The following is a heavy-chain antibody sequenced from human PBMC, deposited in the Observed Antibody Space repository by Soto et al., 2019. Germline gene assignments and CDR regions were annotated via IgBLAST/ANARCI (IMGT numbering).Heavy chain of an antibody. CDR1: GYSVTSYW. Sequence: GESLKISCKGSGYSVTSYWIGWVRQMPGKGLEWMGIIYPGDSDTRYSPSFQGQVTISADKSISTAYLQWSSLKASDTAMYYCATPSRGIAAQVDAFDIWGQGTMVTVSS. CDR3: ATPSRGIAAQVDAFDI. D-gene: IGHD6-13*01. CDR2: IYPGDSDT. J-gene: IGHJ3*02. V-gene: IGHV5-51*01.